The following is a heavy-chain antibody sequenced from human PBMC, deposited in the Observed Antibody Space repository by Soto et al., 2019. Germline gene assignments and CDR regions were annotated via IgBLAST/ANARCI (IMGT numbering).Heavy chain of an antibody. CDR1: GGSVSSGSYY. V-gene: IGHV4-61*01. CDR3: ARGSGPNDAFDI. D-gene: IGHD2-15*01. J-gene: IGHJ3*02. Sequence: QVQLQESGPGLVKPSETLSLTCTVSGGSVSSGSYYWSWIRQPPGKGLEWIGYIYYSGSTNYNPSHKSRVIISVDTSKNQFSLKLSSVTAADTAVYYCARGSGPNDAFDIWGQGTMVTVSS. CDR2: IYYSGST.